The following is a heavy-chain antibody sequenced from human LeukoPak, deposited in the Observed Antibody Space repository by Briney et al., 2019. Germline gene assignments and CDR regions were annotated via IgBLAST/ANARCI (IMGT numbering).Heavy chain of an antibody. CDR3: ARDRGRYHDSRVFYWEYYFDS. CDR1: GFTFSTYA. CDR2: ISGSGDST. J-gene: IGHJ4*02. Sequence: GGSLRLSCAASGFTFSTYAVNWVRQAPGKGLEWVSTISGSGDSTYYADSVKGRFTISRDNSKDTLYLQMSSVRVDDTAVYYWARDRGRYHDSRVFYWEYYFDSWGQEILVTVST. D-gene: IGHD3-22*01. V-gene: IGHV3-23*01.